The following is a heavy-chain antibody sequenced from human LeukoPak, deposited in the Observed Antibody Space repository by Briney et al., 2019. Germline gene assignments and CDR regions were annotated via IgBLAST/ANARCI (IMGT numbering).Heavy chain of an antibody. V-gene: IGHV4-61*02. D-gene: IGHD3-10*01. Sequence: SETLSLTCTVSGGSISSGSYYWSWIRQPAGKGLEWIGRIYTSGSTNYNPSLKSRVTISVDTSKNQFSLKLSSVTAADTAVYYCARYYYDSGTYYYAMDVWGQGTTVTVSS. CDR1: GGSISSGSYY. J-gene: IGHJ6*02. CDR2: IYTSGST. CDR3: ARYYYDSGTYYYAMDV.